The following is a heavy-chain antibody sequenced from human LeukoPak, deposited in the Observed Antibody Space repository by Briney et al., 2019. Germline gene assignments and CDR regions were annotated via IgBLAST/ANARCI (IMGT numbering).Heavy chain of an antibody. D-gene: IGHD3-10*01. CDR1: GFTFSSQA. J-gene: IGHJ4*02. V-gene: IGHV3-30*04. CDR3: ARAGLLWFGESKLDY. Sequence: GGSLRLSCAASGFTFSSQAMHWVRQAPGKGLEWVAVVSYDGSNEYYADSVKGRFTISRDNAKNSLYLQMNSLRAEDTAVYYCARAGLLWFGESKLDYWGQGTLVTVSS. CDR2: VSYDGSNE.